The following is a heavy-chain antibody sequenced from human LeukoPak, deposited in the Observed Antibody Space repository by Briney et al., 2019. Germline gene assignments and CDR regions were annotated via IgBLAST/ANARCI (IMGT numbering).Heavy chain of an antibody. J-gene: IGHJ5*02. CDR1: GYSFTSYW. Sequence: GESLRISCKASGYSFTSYWISWVRQMPGKGLEWVGRIDPSDSYTNYSPSFQGHVTISADKSISTAYLQWSSLKASDTAMYYCATADVLTGSLYDHWGQGTLVTVSS. D-gene: IGHD3-9*01. V-gene: IGHV5-10-1*01. CDR3: ATADVLTGSLYDH. CDR2: IDPSDSYT.